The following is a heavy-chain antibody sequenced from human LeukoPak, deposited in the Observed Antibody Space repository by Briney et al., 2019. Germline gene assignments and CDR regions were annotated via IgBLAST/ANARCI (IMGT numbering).Heavy chain of an antibody. CDR3: ARGHYYDSSGYPRD. Sequence: SVKVSCKASGGTFSSYAISWVRQAPGQGLEWMGRIIPIFGTANYAQKFQGRVTITTDESTSTAYMELSSPRSEDTAVYYCARGHYYDSSGYPRDWGQGTLVTVSS. D-gene: IGHD3-22*01. CDR1: GGTFSSYA. CDR2: IIPIFGTA. V-gene: IGHV1-69*05. J-gene: IGHJ4*02.